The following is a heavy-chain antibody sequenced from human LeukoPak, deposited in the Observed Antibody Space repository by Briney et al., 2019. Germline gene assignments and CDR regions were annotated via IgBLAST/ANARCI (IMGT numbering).Heavy chain of an antibody. CDR3: AKVRYYDSSGHHYYFDY. Sequence: GGSLRLSCAASAFTFSNYAMSWVRQAPGKGLEWVSTISGGGDSTSSTGSVKGRFTISRDNSKNTLYLQMNSLRAEDTALYYCAKVRYYDSSGHHYYFDYWGQGTLVTVSS. V-gene: IGHV3-23*01. D-gene: IGHD3-22*01. J-gene: IGHJ4*02. CDR2: ISGGGDST. CDR1: AFTFSNYA.